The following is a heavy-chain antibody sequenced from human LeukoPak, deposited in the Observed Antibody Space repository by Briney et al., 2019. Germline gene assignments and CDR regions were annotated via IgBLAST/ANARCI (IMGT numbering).Heavy chain of an antibody. D-gene: IGHD2-2*01. CDR3: ARASGVPADYYYYYYMDV. V-gene: IGHV3-11*01. CDR1: GGSFSGYY. Sequence: LSLTCAVYGGSFSGYYWSWIRQAPGKGLEWVSYISSSGSTIYYADSVKGRFTISRDNAKNSLYLQMNSLRAEDTAVYYCARASGVPADYYYYYYMDVWGKGTTVTVSS. CDR2: ISSSGSTI. J-gene: IGHJ6*03.